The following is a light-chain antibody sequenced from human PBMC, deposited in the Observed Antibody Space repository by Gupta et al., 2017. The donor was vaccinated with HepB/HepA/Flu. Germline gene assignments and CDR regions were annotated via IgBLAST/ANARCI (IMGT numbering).Light chain of an antibody. J-gene: IGLJ1*01. CDR2: EVS. CDR1: SSDVGSYNL. CDR3: CSYAGSSTYV. Sequence: QSALTQPASVSGSPGQSITISCTGTSSDVGSYNLVSWDQQHPGKAPKVMMYEVSKRPSGVSNRFSGSKSGNTASLTIAGRQAEDEADYYCCSYAGSSTYVFGTGTKVTGL. V-gene: IGLV2-23*02.